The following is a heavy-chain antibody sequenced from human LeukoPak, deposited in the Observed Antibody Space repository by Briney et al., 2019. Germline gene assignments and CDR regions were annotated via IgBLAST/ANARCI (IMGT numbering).Heavy chain of an antibody. CDR1: GGSISSNKW. V-gene: IGHV4-4*02. Sequence: SETLSLTCAVSGGSISSNKWWSWVRQPPEKRLEWIAEIYHAGNTNFNPSLKSRVTISVDRSENQFSLKLSSVTAADTAVYYCARGSRDAAGNYWYFDFWGRGTPVTASS. J-gene: IGHJ2*01. CDR2: IYHAGNT. CDR3: ARGSRDAAGNYWYFDF. D-gene: IGHD6-13*01.